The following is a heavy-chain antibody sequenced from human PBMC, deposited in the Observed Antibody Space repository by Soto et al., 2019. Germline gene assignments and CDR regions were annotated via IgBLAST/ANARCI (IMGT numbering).Heavy chain of an antibody. D-gene: IGHD2-21*01. CDR3: VRGRDSGLYYFDS. CDR2: INTAGDT. Sequence: GGSLRLSCAASGFTFGIYDMHWVRQATGKGLEWFSTINTAGDTYSPGSVKGRFTISRENAKNSLYLQMNSLRVDDTAVYFCVRGRDSGLYYFDSWGQGTLVTVSS. J-gene: IGHJ4*02. CDR1: GFTFGIYD. V-gene: IGHV3-13*01.